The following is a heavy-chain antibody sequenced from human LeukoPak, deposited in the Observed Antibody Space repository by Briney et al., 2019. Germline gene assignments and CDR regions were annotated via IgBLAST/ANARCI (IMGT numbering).Heavy chain of an antibody. Sequence: SETLPLTCTVSGGSISSGGYYWSWIRQHPGKGLEWIGYIYYSGSTYYNPSLKSRVTISVDTSKNQFSLKLSSVTAADTAVYYCARSADSGYDLYNWFDPWGQGTLVTVSS. CDR3: ARSADSGYDLYNWFDP. D-gene: IGHD5-12*01. J-gene: IGHJ5*02. CDR2: IYYSGST. CDR1: GGSISSGGYY. V-gene: IGHV4-31*03.